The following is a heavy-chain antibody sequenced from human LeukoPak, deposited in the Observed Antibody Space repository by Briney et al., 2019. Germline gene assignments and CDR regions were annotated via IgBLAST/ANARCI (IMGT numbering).Heavy chain of an antibody. Sequence: SETLSLTCAGYDGSFSGFYWSWIRQPPGKGPEWIGEIDHRGSTNYNPSLKSRVTLSVDTSKNHFSLKLSSVTAADTAVYYCARPSKGFYYYGMDVWGQGTTVTVSS. CDR1: DGSFSGFY. V-gene: IGHV4-34*01. J-gene: IGHJ6*02. CDR3: ARPSKGFYYYGMDV. CDR2: IDHRGST.